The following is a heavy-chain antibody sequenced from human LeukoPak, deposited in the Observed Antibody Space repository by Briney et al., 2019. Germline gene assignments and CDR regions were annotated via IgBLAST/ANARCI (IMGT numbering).Heavy chain of an antibody. D-gene: IGHD4-11*01. CDR3: AREDDDSNGIDV. V-gene: IGHV3-30*04. CDR2: ISYDGKHK. J-gene: IGHJ6*02. Sequence: GESLRLSCAASGFTFSSYAMSWVRQAPGKGLEWVALISYDGKHKYYADSMKGRFTISRDNSKNTLYLQMNSLRAEDTAVYYCAREDDDSNGIDVWGHGTTVTVSS. CDR1: GFTFSSYA.